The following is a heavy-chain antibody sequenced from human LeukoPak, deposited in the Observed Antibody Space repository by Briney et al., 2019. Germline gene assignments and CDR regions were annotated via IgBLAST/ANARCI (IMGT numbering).Heavy chain of an antibody. CDR2: ISTSGNTR. J-gene: IGHJ4*02. D-gene: IGHD1-7*01. Sequence: GGSLRLSCAASLLTFSSKEMNWVRQAPGKGLEWVSYISTSGNTRYYADSVKGRFTISRDNAKNSLYLQMNSLRVEDTAVYYCARELSGTTSYYFDYWGQGTLVTVSS. CDR3: ARELSGTTSYYFDY. CDR1: LLTFSSKE. V-gene: IGHV3-48*03.